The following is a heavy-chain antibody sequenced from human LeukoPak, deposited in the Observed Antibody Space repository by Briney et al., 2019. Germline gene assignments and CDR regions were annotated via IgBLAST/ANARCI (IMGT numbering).Heavy chain of an antibody. Sequence: SETLSLTCTVSGDSISGYYWSWIRQPAGKGLEWIGRIYSSGDTKYNPSLKSRVTMSVDTSKNHFSLKLNSVTAADTAVYYCARGVVASTAGAFDIWGQGTMVTVSS. V-gene: IGHV4-4*07. CDR2: IYSSGDT. J-gene: IGHJ3*02. D-gene: IGHD2-15*01. CDR1: GDSISGYY. CDR3: ARGVVASTAGAFDI.